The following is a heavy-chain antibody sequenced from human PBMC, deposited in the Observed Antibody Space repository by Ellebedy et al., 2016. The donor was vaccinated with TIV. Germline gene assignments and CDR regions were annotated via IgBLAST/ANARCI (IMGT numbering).Heavy chain of an antibody. D-gene: IGHD2-2*01. CDR2: MNPNSGNT. V-gene: IGHV1-8*01. Sequence: ASVKVSCXASGYTFTSYDINWVRQATGQGLEWMGWMNPNSGNTGYAQKFQGRVTMTRNTSISTAYMELSSLRSEDTAVYYCARGRWDIVVVPAGLMLDVWGKGTTVTVSS. CDR3: ARGRWDIVVVPAGLMLDV. CDR1: GYTFTSYD. J-gene: IGHJ6*04.